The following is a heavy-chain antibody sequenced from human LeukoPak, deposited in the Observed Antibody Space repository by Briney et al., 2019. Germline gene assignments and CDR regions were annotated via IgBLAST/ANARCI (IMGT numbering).Heavy chain of an antibody. CDR3: ARARGGGACFFDY. CDR1: GFTFSRNY. J-gene: IGHJ4*02. D-gene: IGHD2-21*02. Sequence: PGGSLRLSCAASGFTFSRNYMSWVRRATGKALEGVRDLYSGGSTYYPDSVKGRFTISRHNSKNTLYLPMNSLRAEETAVYYCARARGGGACFFDYWGQGTLVTVSS. V-gene: IGHV3-53*04. CDR2: LYSGGST.